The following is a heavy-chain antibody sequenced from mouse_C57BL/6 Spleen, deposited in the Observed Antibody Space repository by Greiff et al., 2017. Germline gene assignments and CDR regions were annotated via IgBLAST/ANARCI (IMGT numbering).Heavy chain of an antibody. CDR3: ATRAAQATPAWFAY. V-gene: IGHV1-82*01. Sequence: VQLQQSGPELVKPGASVKISCKASGYAFSSSWMNWVKQRPGKGLEWIGRIYPGDGDTNYNGKFKGKATLTADKSSSTAYMQLSSLTSEDSAVYFCATRAAQATPAWFAYWGQGTLVTVSA. CDR2: IYPGDGDT. D-gene: IGHD3-2*02. J-gene: IGHJ3*01. CDR1: GYAFSSSW.